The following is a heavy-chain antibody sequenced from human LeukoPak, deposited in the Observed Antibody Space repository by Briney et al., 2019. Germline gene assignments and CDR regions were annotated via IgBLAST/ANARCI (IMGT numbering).Heavy chain of an antibody. V-gene: IGHV3-23*01. D-gene: IGHD2-8*02. CDR1: GFTFSNYA. CDR2: ISGGGGNT. Sequence: GGSLRLSCAASGFTFSNYAMTWARQAPGKGLEWVSGISGGGGNTYYADSVKGRFTISRDNSKKTVHLQMSSLRAEDTAVYYCAKGGRDTGGNWFDPWGQGAPVTVPS. J-gene: IGHJ5*02. CDR3: AKGGRDTGGNWFDP.